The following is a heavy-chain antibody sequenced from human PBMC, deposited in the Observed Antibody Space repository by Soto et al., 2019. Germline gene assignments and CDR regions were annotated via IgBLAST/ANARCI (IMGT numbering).Heavy chain of an antibody. Sequence: SETLSLTCAVSGGSISSGGYSWSWIRQPPGKGLEWIGYIYHSGSTYYNPSLKSRVTISVDRSKNQFSLKLSSVTAADTAVYYCARVSIAAAGTVNYFDYWGQGTLVTVSS. J-gene: IGHJ4*02. CDR2: IYHSGST. V-gene: IGHV4-30-2*01. CDR1: GGSISSGGYS. D-gene: IGHD6-13*01. CDR3: ARVSIAAAGTVNYFDY.